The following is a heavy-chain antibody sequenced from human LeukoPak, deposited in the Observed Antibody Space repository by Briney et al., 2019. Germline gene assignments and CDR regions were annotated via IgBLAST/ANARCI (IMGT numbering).Heavy chain of an antibody. D-gene: IGHD3-22*01. J-gene: IGHJ4*02. Sequence: ASVKVSCKASGYTFTSYAMHWVRQAPGQRLEWMGWINAGNGNTKYSQKFQGRVTITRDTSASTAYMELSSLRSEDTAVYYCARERLEAYYDSSGYYPDYWGQGTLVTVSS. CDR1: GYTFTSYA. CDR2: INAGNGNT. V-gene: IGHV1-3*01. CDR3: ARERLEAYYDSSGYYPDY.